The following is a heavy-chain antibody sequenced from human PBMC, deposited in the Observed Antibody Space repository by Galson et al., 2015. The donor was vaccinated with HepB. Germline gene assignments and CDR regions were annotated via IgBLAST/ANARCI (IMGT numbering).Heavy chain of an antibody. D-gene: IGHD6-13*01. J-gene: IGHJ6*02. V-gene: IGHV3-30-3*01. CDR3: ARGQYSSSWAYYYYYGMDV. CDR2: ISYDGSNK. Sequence: SVRLSCAASGFTFSSYAMHWVRQAPGQGLEWVAVISYDGSNKYYADSVKGRFTISRDNSKNTLYLQMNSLRSEDTAVYYCARGQYSSSWAYYYYYGMDVWGQGTTVTVSS. CDR1: GFTFSSYA.